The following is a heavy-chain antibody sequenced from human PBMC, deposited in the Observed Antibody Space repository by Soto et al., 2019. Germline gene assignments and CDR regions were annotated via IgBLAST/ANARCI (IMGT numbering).Heavy chain of an antibody. CDR1: GFTFSSYT. CDR2: ISSSSGTI. J-gene: IGHJ6*02. Sequence: XGSLRLSCAASGFTFSSYTMNWVRQAPGKGLEWVSCISSSSGTIYYADSVQGRSTISRDNAKNSLYLQMNSLRAEDTAVYYCARGLLLTGYLRRDTYGMDVWGQGTTVTVS. D-gene: IGHD3-9*01. CDR3: ARGLLLTGYLRRDTYGMDV. V-gene: IGHV3-48*01.